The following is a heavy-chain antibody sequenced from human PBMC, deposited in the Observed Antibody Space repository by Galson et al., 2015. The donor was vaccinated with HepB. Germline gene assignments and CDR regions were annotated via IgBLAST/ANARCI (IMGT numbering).Heavy chain of an antibody. D-gene: IGHD4-23*01. V-gene: IGHV4-34*01. Sequence: SETLSLTCAVYGGSFSGYYWSWIRQPPGKGLEWIGGINHSGSTNYNPSLKSRVTISVDTSKNQFSLKLSSVTAADTAVYYCARGPGPGGDYGGNSSWRFVGRGLDYWGQGTLVTVSS. CDR1: GGSFSGYY. CDR2: INHSGST. CDR3: ARGPGPGGDYGGNSSWRFVGRGLDY. J-gene: IGHJ4*02.